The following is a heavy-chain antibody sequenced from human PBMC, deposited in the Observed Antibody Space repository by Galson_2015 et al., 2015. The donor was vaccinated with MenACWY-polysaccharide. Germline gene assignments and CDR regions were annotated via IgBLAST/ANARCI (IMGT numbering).Heavy chain of an antibody. Sequence: SVKVSCKASGFTLTDHYIHWVRQAPGQGLEWMGRINPDRGDTAFAQKFQVRVTLTRDTSITTVYMELSRLTSDDTAAYFCARPRESGAYYYPFDFWGQGTLVTVSS. D-gene: IGHD3-22*01. CDR1: GFTLTDHY. CDR3: ARPRESGAYYYPFDF. CDR2: INPDRGDT. V-gene: IGHV1-2*06. J-gene: IGHJ4*02.